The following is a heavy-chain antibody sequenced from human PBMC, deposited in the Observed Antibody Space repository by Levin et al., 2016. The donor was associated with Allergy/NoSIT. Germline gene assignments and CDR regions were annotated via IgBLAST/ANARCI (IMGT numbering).Heavy chain of an antibody. J-gene: IGHJ6*02. V-gene: IGHV3-30-3*01. CDR2: ISYDGSNK. Sequence: WIRQPPGKGLEWVAVISYDGSNKYYADSVKGRFTISRGNSKNTLYLQMNSLRAEDTAVYYCARADGYYYYYGMDVWGQGTTVTVSS. CDR3: ARADGYYYYYGMDV.